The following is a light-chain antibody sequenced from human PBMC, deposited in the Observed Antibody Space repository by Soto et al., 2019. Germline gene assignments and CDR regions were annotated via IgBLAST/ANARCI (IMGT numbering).Light chain of an antibody. V-gene: IGKV3-20*01. Sequence: EIVLTQSPGTLSLSPGERATLSCRASQSVSSSYLAWYQQKPGQAPRLLIYGASSRATGIPDRFSGSGSGTDSNLTISRLYPEYFAVYYCQQSGTSQSFGQGTKVEIK. J-gene: IGKJ1*01. CDR3: QQSGTSQS. CDR1: QSVSSSY. CDR2: GAS.